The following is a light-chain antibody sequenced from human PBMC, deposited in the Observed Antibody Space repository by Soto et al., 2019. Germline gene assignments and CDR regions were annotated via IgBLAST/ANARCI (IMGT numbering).Light chain of an antibody. CDR3: QQDNSFPST. Sequence: EIVFTQSSATPSLHPGGSATLSCKPSQSLSNYLAWYQQQPGQHPRILIYSATNRATGIPARFSGSGSGTDFNLTISSLEHEDVAVYECQQDNSFPSTFGQGTRLEIK. CDR2: SAT. V-gene: IGKV3-11*01. CDR1: QSLSNY. J-gene: IGKJ5*01.